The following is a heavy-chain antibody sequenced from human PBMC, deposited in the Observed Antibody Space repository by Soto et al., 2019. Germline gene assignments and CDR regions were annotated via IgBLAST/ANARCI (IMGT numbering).Heavy chain of an antibody. CDR3: ARGGYGDHYYYYGMDV. Sequence: LSLTCTVSGGSISSSSYYWGWIRQPPGKGLEWIGSIYYSGSTYYNPSLKSRVTISVDTSKNQFSLKLSSVTAADTAVYYCARGGYGDHYYYYGMDVWGQGTTVTVSS. J-gene: IGHJ6*02. V-gene: IGHV4-39*01. D-gene: IGHD4-17*01. CDR1: GGSISSSSYY. CDR2: IYYSGST.